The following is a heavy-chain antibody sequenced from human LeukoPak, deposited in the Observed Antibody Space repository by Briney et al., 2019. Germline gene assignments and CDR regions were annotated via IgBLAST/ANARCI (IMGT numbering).Heavy chain of an antibody. V-gene: IGHV3-30*04. D-gene: IGHD2-15*01. J-gene: IGHJ4*02. CDR1: GFTFSSYA. CDR3: AKDSGSIVVVLAAQFDY. CDR2: ISYDGSNK. Sequence: VQPGRSLRLSCAASGFTFSSYAMHWVRQAPGKGLEWVAVISYDGSNKKYADSVKGRFTISRVNSQKTLYLQMNSLRAEDTAVYYCAKDSGSIVVVLAAQFDYWGQGTLVTVSS.